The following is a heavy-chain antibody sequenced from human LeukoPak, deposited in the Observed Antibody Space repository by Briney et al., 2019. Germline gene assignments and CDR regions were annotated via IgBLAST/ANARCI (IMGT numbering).Heavy chain of an antibody. D-gene: IGHD4-17*01. CDR2: MNPNSGNT. V-gene: IGHV1-8*03. Sequence: ASVKVSCKASGYTFTNYDINWVRQATGQGLEWMGWMNPNSGNTAYAQKFQGRVTITTSTSISTAYMELSSLRTDDTAVYYCTRGRATVTTHWPDPWGQGTLVTVSS. CDR1: GYTFTNYD. J-gene: IGHJ5*02. CDR3: TRGRATVTTHWPDP.